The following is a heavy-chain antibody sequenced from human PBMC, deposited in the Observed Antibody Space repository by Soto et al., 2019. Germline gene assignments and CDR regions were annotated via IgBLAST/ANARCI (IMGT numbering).Heavy chain of an antibody. D-gene: IGHD2-21*01. J-gene: IGHJ5*02. CDR2: IKHSGNT. V-gene: IGHV4-34*01. CDR1: GASLSDNY. Sequence: PSETLSLTCAVYGASLSDNYCNWLRQPPGKGLEWIGEIKHSGNTNYNPSLRSRVTISIDTSKNQLSLNLRSVSAADTAVYYCARGRGEFDAWGKGTPVTVSS. CDR3: ARGRGEFDA.